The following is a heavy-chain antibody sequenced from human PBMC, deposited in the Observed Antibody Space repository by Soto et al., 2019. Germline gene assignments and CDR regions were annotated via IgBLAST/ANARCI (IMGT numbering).Heavy chain of an antibody. Sequence: VRQAPGKGLVWVSRINSDGSSTSYADSVKGRFTISRDNAKNTLYLQMNSLRAEDTAVYYCARDQNGLIDYWGQGTLVTVSS. J-gene: IGHJ4*02. CDR2: INSDGSST. V-gene: IGHV3-74*01. D-gene: IGHD1-1*01. CDR3: ARDQNGLIDY.